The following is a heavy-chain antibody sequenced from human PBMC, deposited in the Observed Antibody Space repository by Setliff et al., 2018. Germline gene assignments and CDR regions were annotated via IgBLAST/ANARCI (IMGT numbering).Heavy chain of an antibody. CDR3: AKEDYSDSSGYYYETPWFDP. D-gene: IGHD3-22*01. CDR2: ISHDGRNT. CDR1: GFTFSDYV. J-gene: IGHJ5*02. V-gene: IGHV3-30-3*02. Sequence: GSLRLSCAASGFTFSDYVLHWVRQPPGRGLEWVASISHDGRNTYYADSVKGRFTISRDNSQNTVFLQVNSLRPEDSAVYYCAKEDYSDSSGYYYETPWFDPWGQGTLVTVSS.